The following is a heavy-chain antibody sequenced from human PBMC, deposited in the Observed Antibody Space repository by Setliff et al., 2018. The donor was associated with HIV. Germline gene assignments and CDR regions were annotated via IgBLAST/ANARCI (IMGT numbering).Heavy chain of an antibody. Sequence: ASVKVSCKASGGTFSSYAISWVRQAPGQGLEWMGWINPNSGATNYEQNFQGRVTMTRDTSISTAYMELSRLTSDDTAVYYCARGRRTAPGSFYYYYYMDVWGKGTTVTVSS. J-gene: IGHJ6*03. CDR3: ARGRRTAPGSFYYYYYMDV. CDR1: GGTFSSYA. V-gene: IGHV1-2*02. D-gene: IGHD6-13*01. CDR2: INPNSGAT.